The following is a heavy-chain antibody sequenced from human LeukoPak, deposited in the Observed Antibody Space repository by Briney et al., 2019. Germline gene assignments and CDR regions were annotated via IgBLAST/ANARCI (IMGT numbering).Heavy chain of an antibody. CDR2: ISGSGGST. J-gene: IGHJ4*02. D-gene: IGHD3-22*01. CDR3: AKDSVVVITTYYFDY. V-gene: IGHV3-23*01. CDR1: GFTFSSYG. Sequence: PGGSLRLSCAASGFTFSSYGMHWVRQAPGKGLEWVSAISGSGGSTYYADSVKGRFTISRDNSKNTLYLQMNSLRAEDTAVYYCAKDSVVVITTYYFDYWGQGTLVTVSS.